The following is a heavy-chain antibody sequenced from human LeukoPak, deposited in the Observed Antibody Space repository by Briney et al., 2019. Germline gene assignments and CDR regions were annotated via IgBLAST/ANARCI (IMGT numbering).Heavy chain of an antibody. Sequence: SETLSLTCTVSGGSINSGGYYWSWIRQPPGKGLEWIGYIYDNGNTYYNSSLESRLTISVDTSKNQFSLKLNSVTAADTAVYYCARETNFGSGTLDYWGQGTLVTVSS. V-gene: IGHV4-30-4*01. CDR3: ARETNFGSGTLDY. CDR2: IYDNGNT. CDR1: GGSINSGGYY. J-gene: IGHJ4*02. D-gene: IGHD3-10*01.